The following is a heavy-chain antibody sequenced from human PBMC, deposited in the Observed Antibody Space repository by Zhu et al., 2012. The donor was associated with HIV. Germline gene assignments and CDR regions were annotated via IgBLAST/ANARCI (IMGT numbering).Heavy chain of an antibody. CDR2: IHRGGST. CDR1: GNSISSGYY. D-gene: IGHD2-2*01. CDR3: ARQAQYQLLDY. V-gene: IGHV4-38-2*01. Sequence: QVQLQESGPGLVKPSETLSLTCAVSGNSISSGYYWGWIRQPPGKGLEWIGSIHRGGSTYHNPSLKSRVTLSVDTSKNQFSLRLSSLTAADTAVYYCARQAQYQLLDYWGQGTLVTVSS. J-gene: IGHJ4*02.